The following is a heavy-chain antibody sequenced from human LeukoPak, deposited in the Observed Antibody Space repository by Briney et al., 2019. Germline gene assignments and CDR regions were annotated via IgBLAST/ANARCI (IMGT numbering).Heavy chain of an antibody. J-gene: IGHJ4*02. D-gene: IGHD4-23*01. V-gene: IGHV3-33*01. CDR2: IWYDGKNK. Sequence: GGSLRLSCAASGFNFTGYGIHWVRQVPGKGLDWVAVIWYDGKNKHYADSVKGRFTISRDTSKNTVYLQMNSLRAEDTAVYYCARVSESGNSDYWGQGTLVTVCS. CDR3: ARVSESGNSDY. CDR1: GFNFTGYG.